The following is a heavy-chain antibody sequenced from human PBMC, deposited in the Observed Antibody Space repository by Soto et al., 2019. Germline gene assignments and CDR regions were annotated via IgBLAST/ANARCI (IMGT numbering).Heavy chain of an antibody. Sequence: QVQLVESGGGVVQPGRSMRLSCAASGFTFSHYGMHWVRQAPGKGLEWVAVISHDGIVQHYADSMNGRFTISRDNSKNTLYLQLNSLRLEDTAVYYCEKEWKEETSGWYFRHGGQGTLVTVSS. D-gene: IGHD6-19*01. J-gene: IGHJ4*02. CDR3: EKEWKEETSGWYFRH. CDR1: GFTFSHYG. V-gene: IGHV3-30*18. CDR2: ISHDGIVQ.